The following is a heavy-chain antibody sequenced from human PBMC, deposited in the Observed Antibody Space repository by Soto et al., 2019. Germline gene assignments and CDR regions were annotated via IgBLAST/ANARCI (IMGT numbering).Heavy chain of an antibody. Sequence: QVQLQESGPGLVKPSETLSLTCTVSGGSISSYYWSWIRQPPGKGLEWIGYIYYGGRTNYNPAHNSRVTISVDTSKNQYSQKRSSVAAADTAVYYCAGHYDILTGYYIPYYFDYWGQGTLVTVSS. CDR2: IYYGGRT. D-gene: IGHD3-9*01. CDR1: GGSISSYY. CDR3: AGHYDILTGYYIPYYFDY. V-gene: IGHV4-59*08. J-gene: IGHJ4*02.